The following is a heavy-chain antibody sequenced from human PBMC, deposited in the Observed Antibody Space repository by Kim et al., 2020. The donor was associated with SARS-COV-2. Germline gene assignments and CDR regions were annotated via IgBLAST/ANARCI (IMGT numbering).Heavy chain of an antibody. D-gene: IGHD2-21*01. CDR3: ARDNSNCGGNCYWWFDP. J-gene: IGHJ5*02. V-gene: IGHV1-46*01. Sequence: KFQGRVTMTRDTSTSTVYMELSSLRSEDTAVYYCARDNSNCGGNCYWWFDPWGQGTLVTVSS.